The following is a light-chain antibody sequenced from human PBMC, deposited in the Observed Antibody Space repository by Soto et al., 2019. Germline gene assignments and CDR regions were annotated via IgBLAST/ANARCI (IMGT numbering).Light chain of an antibody. V-gene: IGKV1-39*01. Sequence: DIQMTQSPSSLSASVGDRVTITCRSSQSISTFLHWYQQKPGEAPKLLIYSASTLQTGVPSRFSGSGSGTDFTLAISSLRPEDFATYYCQQTYTTRYTVGQGTKLEIK. CDR2: SAS. CDR1: QSISTF. J-gene: IGKJ2*01. CDR3: QQTYTTRYT.